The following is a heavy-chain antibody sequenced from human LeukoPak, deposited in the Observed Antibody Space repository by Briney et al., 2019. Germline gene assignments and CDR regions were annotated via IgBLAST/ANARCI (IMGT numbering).Heavy chain of an antibody. CDR3: AKGVAGLYYFDY. J-gene: IGHJ4*02. V-gene: IGHV3-23*01. Sequence: GGSLRLSCSASGFSFSNYAMSWVRQTPGKGLEWVSTIYYSGGDTYSADSVKGRFTISRDNSRNMVYLQMNSLRAEDTAVYYCAKGVAGLYYFDYWGQGTLVTVSS. D-gene: IGHD6-19*01. CDR2: IYYSGGDT. CDR1: GFSFSNYA.